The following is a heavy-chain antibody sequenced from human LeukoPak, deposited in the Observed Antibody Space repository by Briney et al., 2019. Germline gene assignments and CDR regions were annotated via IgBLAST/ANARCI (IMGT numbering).Heavy chain of an antibody. D-gene: IGHD1-26*01. V-gene: IGHV3-23*01. CDR3: AREGVGRIGDGFDI. CDR1: GFTFSSYG. Sequence: GGTLRLSCAASGFTFSSYGMSWVRQAPGKGLEWVSAISGSGGSTYYADSVKGRFTISRDNAKNSLSLQMNSLRAEDTAVYYCAREGVGRIGDGFDIWGQGTMVTVSS. CDR2: ISGSGGST. J-gene: IGHJ3*02.